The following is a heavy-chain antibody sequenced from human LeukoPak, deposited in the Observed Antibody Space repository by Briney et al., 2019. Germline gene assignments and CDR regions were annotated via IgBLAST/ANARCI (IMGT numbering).Heavy chain of an antibody. CDR3: ARGSGRELRDY. Sequence: ASVKVSCKASGGTFSSYAISWVRQAPGQGLEWMGGIIPIFGTANYAQKFQGRVTMTRDTSTSTVYMELSSLRSEDTAVYYCARGSGRELRDYWGQGTLVTVSS. CDR1: GGTFSSYA. CDR2: IIPIFGTA. D-gene: IGHD1-26*01. J-gene: IGHJ4*02. V-gene: IGHV1-69*05.